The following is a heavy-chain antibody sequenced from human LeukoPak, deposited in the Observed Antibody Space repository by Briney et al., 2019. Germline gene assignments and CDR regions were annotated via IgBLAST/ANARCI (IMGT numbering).Heavy chain of an antibody. D-gene: IGHD7-27*01. J-gene: IGHJ6*02. CDR1: GGSFSGYY. Sequence: PSESLSLTCAVYGGSFSGYYWSWIRQPPGKGLEWIGEINHSGSTNYNPSLKSRVTISVDTSKNQFSLKLSSVTAADTAVYYCAGGWAYYYYGMDVWGQGTTVTVSS. V-gene: IGHV4-34*01. CDR2: INHSGST. CDR3: AGGWAYYYYGMDV.